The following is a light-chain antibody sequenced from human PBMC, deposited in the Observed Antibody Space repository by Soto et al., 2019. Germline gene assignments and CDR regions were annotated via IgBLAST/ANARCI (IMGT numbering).Light chain of an antibody. Sequence: QSALTQPASVSGSPGQSITISCTGTSSDIGNYDFVSWYQQVPGTAPKAMIYEVIKRPSGVPDRFSGSKSGNTASLTVSGLQAEDEADYYCSSYAGSNTLVFGGGTKVTVL. J-gene: IGLJ2*01. V-gene: IGLV2-8*01. CDR2: EVI. CDR3: SSYAGSNTLV. CDR1: SSDIGNYDF.